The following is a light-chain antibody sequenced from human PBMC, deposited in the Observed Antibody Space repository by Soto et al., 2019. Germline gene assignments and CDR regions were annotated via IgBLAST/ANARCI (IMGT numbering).Light chain of an antibody. CDR2: DVS. J-gene: IGLJ1*01. V-gene: IGLV2-14*03. Sequence: QSALTQPASVSWSPGQSITISCTGTSSDVGGYDYVSWYQHHPGKAPKLMIYDVSNRPSGVSNRFSGSKSGNTASLTISGLQAEDEADYYCSSYTSSSTLVFGTGTKVTVL. CDR1: SSDVGGYDY. CDR3: SSYTSSSTLV.